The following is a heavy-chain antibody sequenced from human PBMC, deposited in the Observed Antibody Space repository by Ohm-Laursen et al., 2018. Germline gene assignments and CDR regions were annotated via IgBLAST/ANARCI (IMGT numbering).Heavy chain of an antibody. CDR1: GFTFDDYA. V-gene: IGHV3-9*01. CDR3: TKGAGAILGVTDYFDY. D-gene: IGHD3-3*01. Sequence: SLRISCSASGFTFDDYAMHWVRQAPGKGLEWVAGISWNKKRIGYVDSVKGRFTMSRDNTKKSLYLQMNSLRAEDTAFYYCTKGAGAILGVTDYFDYWGQGALVTVSS. J-gene: IGHJ4*02. CDR2: ISWNKKRI.